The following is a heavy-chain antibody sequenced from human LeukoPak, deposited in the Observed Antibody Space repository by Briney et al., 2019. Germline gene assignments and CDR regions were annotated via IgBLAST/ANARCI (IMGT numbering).Heavy chain of an antibody. CDR2: INPNSGGT. Sequence: GASVKVSCKASGYTFTGYYMHWVRQAPGQGLEWMGWINPNSGGTNYAQKFQGRVTMTRDTSISTAYMELSRLRSDDTAVYYCARASHAAARLNWFDPWGQGTLVTVSS. CDR3: ARASHAAARLNWFDP. CDR1: GYTFTGYY. D-gene: IGHD2-2*01. J-gene: IGHJ5*02. V-gene: IGHV1-2*02.